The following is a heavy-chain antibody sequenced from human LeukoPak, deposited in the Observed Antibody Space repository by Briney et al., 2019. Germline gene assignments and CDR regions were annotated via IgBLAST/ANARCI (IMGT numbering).Heavy chain of an antibody. CDR3: AKGGYYYDSSGYPQPH. CDR1: GFTFSSYA. CDR2: ISGSGGST. D-gene: IGHD3-22*01. V-gene: IGHV3-23*01. J-gene: IGHJ4*02. Sequence: GGSLRLSCAASGFTFSSYAMSWVRQAPGKGLEWVSAISGSGGSTYYADSVKGRFTISRDNSKNTLYLQMNSLRAEDTAVYYCAKGGYYYDSSGYPQPHWGQGTLVTVSS.